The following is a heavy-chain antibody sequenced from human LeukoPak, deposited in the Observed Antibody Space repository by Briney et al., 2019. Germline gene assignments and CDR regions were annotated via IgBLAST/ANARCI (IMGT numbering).Heavy chain of an antibody. CDR2: IYPGDSHT. D-gene: IGHD2-2*01. CDR3: ARGPYCSSTSCYSPYYSYYMDV. J-gene: IGHJ6*03. V-gene: IGHV5-51*01. CDR1: GYSFTNYW. Sequence: GESLKISCKGSGYSFTNYWIGWVRQLPGKGLEWMGIIYPGDSHTRYSPSFQGQVTISADKAITTAYLQWSSLKASDTAMYYCARGPYCSSTSCYSPYYSYYMDVWGKGTTVTVS.